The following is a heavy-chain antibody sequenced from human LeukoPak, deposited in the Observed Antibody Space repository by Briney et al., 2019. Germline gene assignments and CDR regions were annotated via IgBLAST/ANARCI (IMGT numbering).Heavy chain of an antibody. J-gene: IGHJ4*02. CDR3: ARDFGPALYCTNGVCPTPLDY. CDR2: INWNGGNT. Sequence: GGSLRLSCAASGFTFDDYGMSWVRHAPGKGLEWVSGINWNGGNTGYADSVKGRFTISRDNAKNSLYLQMNSLGAEDTALYHCARDFGPALYCTNGVCPTPLDYWGQGTLVTVSS. D-gene: IGHD2-8*01. V-gene: IGHV3-20*01. CDR1: GFTFDDYG.